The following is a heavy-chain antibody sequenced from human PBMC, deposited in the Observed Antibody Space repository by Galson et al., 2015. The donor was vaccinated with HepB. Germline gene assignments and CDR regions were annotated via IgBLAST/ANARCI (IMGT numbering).Heavy chain of an antibody. CDR2: ISSSSSYI. D-gene: IGHD3-3*01. CDR1: GFTFSSYS. CDR3: ATTGGFWSGYLRGYYYYYMDV. V-gene: IGHV3-21*01. J-gene: IGHJ6*03. Sequence: SLRLSCAASGFTFSSYSMNWARQAPGKGLEWVSSISSSSSYIYYADSVKGRFTISRDNAKNSLYLQMNSLRAEDTAVYYCATTGGFWSGYLRGYYYYYMDVWGKGTTVTVPS.